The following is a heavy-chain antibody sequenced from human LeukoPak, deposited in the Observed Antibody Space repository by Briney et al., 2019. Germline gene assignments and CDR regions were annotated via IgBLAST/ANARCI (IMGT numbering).Heavy chain of an antibody. V-gene: IGHV1-69*02. J-gene: IGHJ4*02. CDR2: IIPFLGIA. CDR3: ATRCGGDCYLVFDY. Sequence: GASVKVSCKTSGGTFSSYTISWVRQAPGQGLEWMGRIIPFLGIANYAQKFQGRVTITADKSTSTAYMELSSLRSEDTAVYYCATRCGGDCYLVFDYWGQGTLVTVSS. CDR1: GGTFSSYT. D-gene: IGHD2-21*01.